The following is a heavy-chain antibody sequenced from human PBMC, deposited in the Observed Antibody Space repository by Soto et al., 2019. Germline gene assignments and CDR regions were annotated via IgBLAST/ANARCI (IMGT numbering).Heavy chain of an antibody. CDR2: IYYSGST. J-gene: IGHJ6*02. V-gene: IGHV4-30-4*01. Sequence: SETLSLTCTVSGGSISSGDYYWSWIRQPPGKGLEWIGYIYYSGSTYYNPSLKSRVTISVDTSKNQFFLKLSSVTAADTAVYYCARDHCSGGSCYYYYGMDVWGQGTTVTVSS. CDR1: GGSISSGDYY. CDR3: ARDHCSGGSCYYYYGMDV. D-gene: IGHD2-15*01.